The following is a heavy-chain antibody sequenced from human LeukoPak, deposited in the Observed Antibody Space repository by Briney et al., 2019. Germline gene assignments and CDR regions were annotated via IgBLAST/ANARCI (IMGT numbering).Heavy chain of an antibody. Sequence: SETLSLTCAVYGGSFSGYYWSWIRQPPGKGLEWIGEINHSGSTNYNPSLKSRVTISVDTSKNQFSLKLSSVTAADTAVYYCARGSRYCSSTSCFRGTAPRWFDPWGQGTLVTVSS. D-gene: IGHD2-2*01. V-gene: IGHV4-34*01. CDR3: ARGSRYCSSTSCFRGTAPRWFDP. CDR2: INHSGST. J-gene: IGHJ5*02. CDR1: GGSFSGYY.